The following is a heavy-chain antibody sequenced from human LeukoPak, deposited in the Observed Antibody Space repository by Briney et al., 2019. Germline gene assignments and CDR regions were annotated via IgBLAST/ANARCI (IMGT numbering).Heavy chain of an antibody. CDR2: FDPEDGET. CDR1: GYTLTELS. V-gene: IGHV1-24*01. CDR3: ATQQLVRFVLRFQH. D-gene: IGHD6-13*01. Sequence: ASVKVSFKVSGYTLTELSMHWVRQAPGKGLEWMGRFDPEDGETIYAQKVQGRVTMTEDTSTNTAYMELSSLRSEDTAVYYCATQQLVRFVLRFQHWGQGTLVTVSS. J-gene: IGHJ1*01.